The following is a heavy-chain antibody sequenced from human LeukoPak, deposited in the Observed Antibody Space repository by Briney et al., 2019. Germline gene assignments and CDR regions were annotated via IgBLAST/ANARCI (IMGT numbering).Heavy chain of an antibody. CDR1: GFTFSDYY. CDR2: ISSSGSTI. Sequence: PGGSLRLSCAASGFTFSDYYMSWIRQAPGKGLEWASYISSSGSTIYYADPVKGRFTISRDNAKNSLYLQMNSLRAEDTAVYYCARVAVAGYWFDPWGQGTLVTVSS. D-gene: IGHD6-19*01. V-gene: IGHV3-11*01. CDR3: ARVAVAGYWFDP. J-gene: IGHJ5*02.